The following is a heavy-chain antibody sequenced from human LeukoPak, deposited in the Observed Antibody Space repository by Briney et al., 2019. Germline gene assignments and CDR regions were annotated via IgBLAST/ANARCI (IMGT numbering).Heavy chain of an antibody. D-gene: IGHD2-15*01. Sequence: SGRSLRLSCEASEFTFSNYGMHWVRQAPGKGLEWLAVISNDGSSRQYRDSVKGRFTVSRDNSKNTLYPQMNSLRAEDTAVYYCVSGTCGGSCYILDYWGQGTLVTVSS. CDR1: EFTFSNYG. CDR2: ISNDGSSR. J-gene: IGHJ4*02. CDR3: VSGTCGGSCYILDY. V-gene: IGHV3-30*03.